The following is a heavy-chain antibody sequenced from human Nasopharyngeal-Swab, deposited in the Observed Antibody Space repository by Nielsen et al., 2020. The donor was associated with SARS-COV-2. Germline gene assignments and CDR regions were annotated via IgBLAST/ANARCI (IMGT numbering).Heavy chain of an antibody. CDR2: INPNSGGT. CDR3: AREKSWNDGNWFDP. Sequence: ASVKVSCKASGGTFSSYAISWVRQAPGQGLEWMGWINPNSGGTNYAQKFQGWVTMTRDTSISTAYMELSRLRSDDTAVYYCAREKSWNDGNWFDPWGQGTLVTVSS. CDR1: GGTFSSYA. J-gene: IGHJ5*02. V-gene: IGHV1-2*04. D-gene: IGHD1-1*01.